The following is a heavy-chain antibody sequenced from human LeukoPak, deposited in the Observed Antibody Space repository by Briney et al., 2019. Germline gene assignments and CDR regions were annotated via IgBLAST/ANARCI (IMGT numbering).Heavy chain of an antibody. CDR1: GYSFTTYW. CDR2: IYPGDSDT. J-gene: IGHJ3*02. D-gene: IGHD6-19*01. Sequence: GESLKISCKGSGYSFTTYWIGWVRQMPGKGLEWMGIIYPGDSDTKYSPSFKGQVAISADKSISTAYLQWSSLKASDAAMYYCARRKDSSGWRGIFDMWGQGTMVTVSS. V-gene: IGHV5-51*01. CDR3: ARRKDSSGWRGIFDM.